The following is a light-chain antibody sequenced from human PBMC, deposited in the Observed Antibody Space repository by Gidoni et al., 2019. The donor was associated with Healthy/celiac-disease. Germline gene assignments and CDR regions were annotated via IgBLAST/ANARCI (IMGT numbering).Light chain of an antibody. CDR3: SSYTSSSTLV. V-gene: IGLV2-14*01. J-gene: IGLJ1*01. Sequence: SALPQPASVSGSPGQSITISCTRTSSDVGGYNYVSWYQQHPGKAPKLMIYEVSNRPSGVSNRFSGSKSGNTASLTISGLQAEDEADYYCSSYTSSSTLVFGTGTKVTVL. CDR2: EVS. CDR1: SSDVGGYNY.